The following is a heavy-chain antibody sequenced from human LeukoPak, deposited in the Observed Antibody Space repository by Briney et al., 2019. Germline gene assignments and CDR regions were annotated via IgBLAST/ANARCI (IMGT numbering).Heavy chain of an antibody. CDR1: GFTFSSYA. D-gene: IGHD2-2*01. CDR3: AKILYCSGSRCAFDY. CDR2: ISSSGGGT. V-gene: IGHV3-23*01. Sequence: GGFLRLSCAASGFTFSSYAMNWVRQAPGKGLDWVSGISSSGGGTHYSDSVKGRFTISGDNSKNTLYLQMNSLRAEDTAVYYCAKILYCSGSRCAFDYWGQGTLVTVSS. J-gene: IGHJ4*02.